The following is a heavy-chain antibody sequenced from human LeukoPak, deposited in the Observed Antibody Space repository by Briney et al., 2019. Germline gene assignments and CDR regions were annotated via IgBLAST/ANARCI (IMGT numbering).Heavy chain of an antibody. CDR2: IIPILGIA. CDR1: GGTFSSYA. CDR3: ARADYGDYYYYGMVV. Sequence: SVKVSCKASGGTFSSYAISWVRQAPGQGLEWMGRIIPILGIANYAQKFQGRVTITADKSTSTAYMELSSLRSEDTAVYYCARADYGDYYYYGMVVWGQGTTVTVSS. J-gene: IGHJ6*02. D-gene: IGHD4-17*01. V-gene: IGHV1-69*04.